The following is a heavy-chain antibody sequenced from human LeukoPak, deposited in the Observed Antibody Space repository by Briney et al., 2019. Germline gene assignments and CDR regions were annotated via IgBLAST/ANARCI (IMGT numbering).Heavy chain of an antibody. V-gene: IGHV1-24*01. CDR2: FDPEDGET. D-gene: IGHD1-1*01. J-gene: IGHJ4*02. Sequence: WMGGFDPEDGETIYAQKFQGRVTMTEDTSTDTAYMELSSLRSEDTAVYYCATAAYNWSFDYWGQGTLVTVSS. CDR3: ATAAYNWSFDY.